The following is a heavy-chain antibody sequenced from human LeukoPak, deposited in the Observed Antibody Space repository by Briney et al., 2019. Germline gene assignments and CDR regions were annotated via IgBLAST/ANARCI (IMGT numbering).Heavy chain of an antibody. CDR2: SSAYNGNT. CDR3: ALLPRIAVAGGGGYGMDV. J-gene: IGHJ6*02. D-gene: IGHD6-19*01. V-gene: IGHV1-18*01. CDR1: GYTFSIYG. Sequence: GASVKVSCKASGYTFSIYGISWVRQAPGQGLEWMGWSSAYNGNTNYAQNLQGRVTMTTDTSTTTAYMELRSLRSDDTAVYYCALLPRIAVAGGGGYGMDVWGQGTTVTVSS.